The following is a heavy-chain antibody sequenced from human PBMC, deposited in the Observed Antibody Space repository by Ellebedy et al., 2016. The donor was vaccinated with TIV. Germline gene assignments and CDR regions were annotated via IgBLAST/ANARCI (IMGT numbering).Heavy chain of an antibody. D-gene: IGHD4-17*01. J-gene: IGHJ6*02. CDR2: ISYYGSNK. CDR1: GFTFSNYG. CDR3: AKALDYGDGYGMNV. Sequence: PGGSLRLSCAASGFTFSNYGMHWVRQAPGKGLEWVAVISYYGSNKNYEDSVKGRFTISRDNSKNTLELQMNNLGAEDTAVYYSAKALDYGDGYGMNVWGQGTTVTVSS. V-gene: IGHV3-30*18.